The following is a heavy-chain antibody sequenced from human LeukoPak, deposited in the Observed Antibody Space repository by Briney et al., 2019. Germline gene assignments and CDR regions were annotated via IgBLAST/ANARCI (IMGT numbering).Heavy chain of an antibody. CDR3: ARDLTGYSSGWYPYYFDY. D-gene: IGHD6-19*01. J-gene: IGHJ4*02. Sequence: GGSLRLSCAASGFTFSSYSMNWVRQAPGKGLEWVSSISSSSSYIHYADSVKGRFTISRDNAKNSLYLQMNSLRAEDTAVYYCARDLTGYSSGWYPYYFDYWGQGTLVTVSS. CDR1: GFTFSSYS. CDR2: ISSSSSYI. V-gene: IGHV3-21*01.